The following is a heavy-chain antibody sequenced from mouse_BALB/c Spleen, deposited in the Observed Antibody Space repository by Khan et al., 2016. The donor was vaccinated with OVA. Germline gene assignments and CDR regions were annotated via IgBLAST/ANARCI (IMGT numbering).Heavy chain of an antibody. CDR3: TRELVDGSSFAY. J-gene: IGHJ3*01. CDR2: IYPSDSYT. Sequence: QVQLQQPGIELVRPGASVKLSCKASGYTFTNYCINWVKQRPGQGLEWIGNIYPSDSYTNYNQKFKDKATLTVDKSSSTAYMQLSSLTSEDSAVDYCTRELVDGSSFAYWGQGTLVTVSA. CDR1: GYTFTNYC. D-gene: IGHD2-3*01. V-gene: IGHV1-69*02.